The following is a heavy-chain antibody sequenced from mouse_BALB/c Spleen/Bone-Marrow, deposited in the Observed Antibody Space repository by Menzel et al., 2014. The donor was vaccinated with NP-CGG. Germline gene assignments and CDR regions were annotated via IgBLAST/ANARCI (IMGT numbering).Heavy chain of an antibody. CDR1: GFTFSDYY. CDR3: ARVSYDYFDY. Sequence: DVHLVESGGGLVKPGGSLKLSCAASGFTFSDYYMYWVRQTPEKKLEWVAAISDGGSYTYYPDSVKGRFTISRDNAKNNLYLQVSSLKSEDTAMYYCARVSYDYFDYWGQGTTLTVSS. V-gene: IGHV5-4*02. CDR2: ISDGGSYT. J-gene: IGHJ2*01. D-gene: IGHD2-4*01.